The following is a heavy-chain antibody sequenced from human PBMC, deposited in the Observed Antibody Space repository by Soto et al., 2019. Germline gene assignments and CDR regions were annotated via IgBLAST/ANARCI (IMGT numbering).Heavy chain of an antibody. CDR1: VFTFINAW. CDR2: IKSKTDGGTT. Sequence: GWSLRLSCASSVFTFINAWMSWVRQAPGKGLGWVGRIKSKTDGGTTDYAAPVKGRFTISRDDSKNTLFLQMNSLKTEDTAVYYCTTDDPINKNWGQGTLVTVSS. J-gene: IGHJ4*02. CDR3: TTDDPINKN. V-gene: IGHV3-15*01.